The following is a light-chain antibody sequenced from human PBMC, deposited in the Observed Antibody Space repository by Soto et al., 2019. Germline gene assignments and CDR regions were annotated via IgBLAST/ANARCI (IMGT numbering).Light chain of an antibody. CDR1: QDISNY. Sequence: DIPMTQSPSSLSASVRDRVTITCQASQDISNYLNWYQQKPGKAPKLLIYDASNLETGVPSRFSGSGSGTDFTFTISSLQPEDIATYYCQQYDNSYTFGQGTKLEIK. V-gene: IGKV1-33*01. CDR3: QQYDNSYT. J-gene: IGKJ2*01. CDR2: DAS.